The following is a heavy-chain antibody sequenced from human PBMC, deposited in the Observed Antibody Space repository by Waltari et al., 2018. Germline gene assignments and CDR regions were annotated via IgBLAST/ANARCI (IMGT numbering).Heavy chain of an antibody. J-gene: IGHJ4*02. CDR3: ATRYGSSSMDY. V-gene: IGHV3-48*03. D-gene: IGHD6-6*01. CDR1: GFTFSNYE. CDR2: ISSRLNTI. Sequence: EVQLVESGGGVVQTGGSLSISCAASGFTFSNYEMNWVRQAPGKGLEWIASISSRLNTIYYADSVKGRFTISRDNAKNSLHLQMNSLRAEDTAVYYCATRYGSSSMDYWGQGTLVTVSS.